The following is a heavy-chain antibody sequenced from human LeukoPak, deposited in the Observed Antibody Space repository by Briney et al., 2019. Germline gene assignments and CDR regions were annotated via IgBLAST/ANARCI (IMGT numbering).Heavy chain of an antibody. CDR2: INSDGSST. Sequence: GGSLRLSCAASGFTFSSYWMHWVRQAPGKGLVWVSRINSDGSSTSYADSVKGRFTISRDNAKNKRYLQMNSLRAEDTAVCYCARDRGYDNAFDIWGQGTMVTVSS. J-gene: IGHJ3*02. CDR3: ARDRGYDNAFDI. D-gene: IGHD5-12*01. CDR1: GFTFSSYW. V-gene: IGHV3-74*01.